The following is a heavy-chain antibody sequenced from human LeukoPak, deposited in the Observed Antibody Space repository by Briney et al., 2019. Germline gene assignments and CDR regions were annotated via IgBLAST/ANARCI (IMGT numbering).Heavy chain of an antibody. Sequence: GGSLRLSCAASGFTISNYETNWVRQAPGKGLEWVSSISSSSSYIYYADSVKGRFTISRDNAKNSLYLQMNSLRAEDTAVYYCARAGGAMITGYYYMDVWGKGTTVTVSS. CDR3: ARAGGAMITGYYYMDV. V-gene: IGHV3-21*01. D-gene: IGHD3-16*01. CDR2: ISSSSSYI. J-gene: IGHJ6*03. CDR1: GFTISNYE.